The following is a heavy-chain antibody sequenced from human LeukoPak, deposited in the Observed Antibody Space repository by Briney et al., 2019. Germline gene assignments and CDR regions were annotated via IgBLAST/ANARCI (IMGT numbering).Heavy chain of an antibody. CDR2: INHSGST. V-gene: IGHV4-4*02. CDR1: GGSISSSKW. Sequence: SETLSLTCAVSGGSISSSKWWSWVRQPPGKGLEWLGEINHSGSTNYNPSLKSRVTISVDTSKNQFSLKLSSVSAADTAVYYCASQSGTVTTGYWGQGTLVTVSS. D-gene: IGHD4-11*01. CDR3: ASQSGTVTTGY. J-gene: IGHJ4*02.